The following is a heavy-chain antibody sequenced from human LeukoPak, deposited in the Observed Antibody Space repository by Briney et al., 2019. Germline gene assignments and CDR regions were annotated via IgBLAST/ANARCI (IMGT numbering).Heavy chain of an antibody. Sequence: PSETLSLTCAVYGGSFSGYYWSWIRRPPGKGLEWIGEINHSGSTNYNPSLKSRVTISVDTSKNQFSLKLSSVTAADTAVYYCARGDIVVVPAARGRAFDIWGQGTMVTVSS. CDR2: INHSGST. J-gene: IGHJ3*02. V-gene: IGHV4-34*01. D-gene: IGHD2-2*01. CDR1: GGSFSGYY. CDR3: ARGDIVVVPAARGRAFDI.